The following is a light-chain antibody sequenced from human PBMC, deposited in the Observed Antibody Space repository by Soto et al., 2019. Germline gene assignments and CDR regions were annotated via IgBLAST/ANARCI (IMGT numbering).Light chain of an antibody. V-gene: IGKV3-11*01. CDR2: DAS. J-gene: IGKJ4*01. CDR3: QQRSNWPLT. CDR1: QSVGSY. Sequence: EIVLTQSPATLSLSPGERATLSCRASQSVGSYLVWYQQKPGQAPRLLIYDASKRATGIPVRFSGSGSGADFTLTISSLEPGDFARYYCQQRSNWPLTFGGGTKVEIK.